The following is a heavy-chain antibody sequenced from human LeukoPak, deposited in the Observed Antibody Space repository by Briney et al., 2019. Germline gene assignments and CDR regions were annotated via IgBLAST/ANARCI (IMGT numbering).Heavy chain of an antibody. D-gene: IGHD2-21*02. J-gene: IGHJ4*02. Sequence: GESLKISCKGSGYSFTTYWIGWVRQMPGKGLEWMGIIYPGDSNTRYSPSFQGQVTISADKSTSTAYLQWTSLKASDTAIYYCARQPLVRDCGGDCEFDYWGQGTRVSVSS. CDR1: GYSFTTYW. CDR3: ARQPLVRDCGGDCEFDY. V-gene: IGHV5-51*01. CDR2: IYPGDSNT.